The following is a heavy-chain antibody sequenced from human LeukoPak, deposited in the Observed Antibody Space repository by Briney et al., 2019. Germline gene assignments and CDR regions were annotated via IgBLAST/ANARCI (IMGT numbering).Heavy chain of an antibody. J-gene: IGHJ4*02. CDR3: ARVEGIAAAVDY. D-gene: IGHD6-13*01. CDR2: ISAYNVKT. CDR1: GYTFTSYG. V-gene: IGHV1-18*01. Sequence: ASVKVSCKASGYTFTSYGISWVRQAPGQGLEWMGWISAYNVKTNYAQKLQGRVTMTTDTSTSTAYMELRSLRSDATAVYYCARVEGIAAAVDYWGQGTLVTVSS.